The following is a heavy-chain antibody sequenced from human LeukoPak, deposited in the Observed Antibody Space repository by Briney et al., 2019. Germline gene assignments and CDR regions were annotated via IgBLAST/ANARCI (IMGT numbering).Heavy chain of an antibody. CDR3: ASGETLI. J-gene: IGHJ3*02. CDR2: INPNGGGT. CDR1: GYTFTGYY. V-gene: IGHV1-2*06. Sequence: ASVKVSCKASGYTFTGYYMHWVRQAPGQGVNWMGRINPNGGGTNYAQVLQGRVTMTRDTSTSTGYMELRRLRPDDTAVYYCASGETLIWVQGTKVTVSS.